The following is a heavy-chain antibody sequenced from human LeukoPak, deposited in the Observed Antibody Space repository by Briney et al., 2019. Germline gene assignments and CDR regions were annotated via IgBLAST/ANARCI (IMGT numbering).Heavy chain of an antibody. CDR1: GFTFSSYS. D-gene: IGHD2-15*01. Sequence: PGGSLRLSCVGSGFTFSSYSMSWVRQAPGKGLEWVSYISISTSSIDYADSVKGRFTISRDSSKNTLYLQMNSLRAEDAAVYYCAKAPVTTCSGAYCYPFDYWGQGTLVTVSS. CDR2: ISISTSSI. J-gene: IGHJ4*02. V-gene: IGHV3-48*01. CDR3: AKAPVTTCSGAYCYPFDY.